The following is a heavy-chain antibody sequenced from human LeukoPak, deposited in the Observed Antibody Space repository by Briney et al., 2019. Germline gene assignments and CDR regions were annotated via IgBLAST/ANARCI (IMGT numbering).Heavy chain of an antibody. CDR2: IHHSGST. V-gene: IGHV4-31*03. CDR1: GGSIRSDIYY. CDR3: GTLATPGLYFDY. J-gene: IGHJ4*02. D-gene: IGHD6-6*01. Sequence: SETLSLTCTVSGGSIRSDIYYWSWIRQHPGKGLEWIGYIHHSGSTFYNPSLKSRITISVDTSKYQFSLRLRSVTAEDTAVYYCGTLATPGLYFDYWGLGTLVTVSS.